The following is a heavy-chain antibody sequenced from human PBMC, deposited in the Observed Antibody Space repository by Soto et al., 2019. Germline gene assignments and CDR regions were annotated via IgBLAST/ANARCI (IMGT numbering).Heavy chain of an antibody. CDR2: ISNDGSNK. J-gene: IGHJ4*02. V-gene: IGHV3-30*18. Sequence: PGGSLRLACAASGFTFSSYAMPWVCQAPGKGLEWVAVISNDGSNKFYADSVKGRFTISRDNGRNTLHLQMNTLRAEDTAVYYCAKDLYYDHSSLDDYWGQGTLVTVSS. CDR1: GFTFSSYA. D-gene: IGHD3-22*01. CDR3: AKDLYYDHSSLDDY.